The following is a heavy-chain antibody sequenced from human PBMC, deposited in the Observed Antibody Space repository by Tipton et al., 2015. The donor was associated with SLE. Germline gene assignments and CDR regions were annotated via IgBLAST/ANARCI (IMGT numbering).Heavy chain of an antibody. CDR2: ISGSGGGT. V-gene: IGHV3-23*01. J-gene: IGHJ3*02. CDR3: ARGSSGWYYGAFDI. Sequence: GSLRLSCAASGFTFSSYAMSWVRQAPGKGLEWVSAISGSGGGTYYADSVKGRFTISRDNSKNTLYLQMNSLRAEDTAVYYCARGSSGWYYGAFDIWGQGTMVTVSS. D-gene: IGHD6-19*01. CDR1: GFTFSSYA.